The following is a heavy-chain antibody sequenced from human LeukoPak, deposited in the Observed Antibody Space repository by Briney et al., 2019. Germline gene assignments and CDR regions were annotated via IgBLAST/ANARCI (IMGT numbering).Heavy chain of an antibody. CDR2: ISSSTTTI. J-gene: IGHJ6*02. V-gene: IGHV3-48*01. CDR1: GFTFSSYS. D-gene: IGHD2-15*01. CDR3: ARPDSSTYYYYGMDV. Sequence: GGSLRLSCAASGFTFSSYSMNWVRQAPGKGLEWVSYISSSTTTIYYADSVKGRFTISRDNAKNSLYLQMNSLRAEDTAVYYCARPDSSTYYYYGMDVWGQGTTVTVSS.